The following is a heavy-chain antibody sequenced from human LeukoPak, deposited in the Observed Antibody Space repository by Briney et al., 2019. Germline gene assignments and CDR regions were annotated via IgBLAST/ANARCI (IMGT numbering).Heavy chain of an antibody. CDR1: GGSISSGDYY. V-gene: IGHV4-30-4*01. J-gene: IGHJ3*02. Sequence: PSETLPLTCTVSGGSISSGDYYWSWIRQPPGKGLEWIGYIYYSGSTYYNPSLKSRVTISIDTSKNQFSLKLSSVTAADTAVYYCARERAAGNARDAFDIWGQGTMVTVSS. D-gene: IGHD6-13*01. CDR3: ARERAAGNARDAFDI. CDR2: IYYSGST.